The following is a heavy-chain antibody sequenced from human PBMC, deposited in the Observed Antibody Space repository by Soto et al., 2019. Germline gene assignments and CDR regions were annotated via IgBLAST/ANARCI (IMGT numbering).Heavy chain of an antibody. CDR1: GFTFSTYA. CDR2: ISGSGDST. Sequence: EVQLLESGGGLVQPGGSLSLSCAASGFTFSTYAMNWVRQAPGKGLGWVSGISGSGDSTYYADSVKGRFTVSRDNSKITLYLQMNSLRAEDTAVFYCAKERSSGWSLDYWGQGTLVTVSS. J-gene: IGHJ4*02. V-gene: IGHV3-23*01. D-gene: IGHD6-19*01. CDR3: AKERSSGWSLDY.